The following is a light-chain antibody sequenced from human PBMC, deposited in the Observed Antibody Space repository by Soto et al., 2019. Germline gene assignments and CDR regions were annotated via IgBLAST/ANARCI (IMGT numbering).Light chain of an antibody. CDR3: SSYTSRSTPYV. CDR1: SSDNGNYNY. V-gene: IGLV2-14*01. CDR2: EVS. Sequence: QSALTQPASVSGSPGQSITLSCTGTSSDNGNYNYVSWYQQHPGKAPKLIIYEVSDRPSGVSNRFSGSKSANTASLTISGLQAEDEADYYCSSYTSRSTPYVFGTGTKLTVL. J-gene: IGLJ1*01.